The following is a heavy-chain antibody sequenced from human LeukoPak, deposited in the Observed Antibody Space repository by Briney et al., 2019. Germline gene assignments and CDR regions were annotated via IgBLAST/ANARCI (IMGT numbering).Heavy chain of an antibody. V-gene: IGHV3-21*01. J-gene: IGHJ4*02. CDR3: ARDGGYFDRLAYFFDY. CDR1: GFTFSSYS. Sequence: GGSLRLSCAASGFTFSSYSMNWVRQAPGKGLGWVSSISSSSSYIYYADSVKGRFTISRDNSKNTLYLQMNSLRVEDTAVYYCARDGGYFDRLAYFFDYWGQGALVPVSS. CDR2: ISSSSSYI. D-gene: IGHD3-9*01.